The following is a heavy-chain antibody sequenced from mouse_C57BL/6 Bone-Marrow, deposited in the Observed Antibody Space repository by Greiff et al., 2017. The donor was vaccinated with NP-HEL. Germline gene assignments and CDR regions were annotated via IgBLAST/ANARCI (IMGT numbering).Heavy chain of an antibody. J-gene: IGHJ2*01. CDR1: GYTFTSYW. Sequence: QVQLQQPGAELVKPGASVKLSCKASGYTFTSYWMQWVKQRPGQGLEWIGEIDPSDSYTNYNQKFKGKATLTVDTSSSTAYMQLSSLTSEDSAVYYCARERDYDLDYWGQGTTITVSS. CDR3: ARERDYDLDY. CDR2: IDPSDSYT. D-gene: IGHD2-4*01. V-gene: IGHV1-50*01.